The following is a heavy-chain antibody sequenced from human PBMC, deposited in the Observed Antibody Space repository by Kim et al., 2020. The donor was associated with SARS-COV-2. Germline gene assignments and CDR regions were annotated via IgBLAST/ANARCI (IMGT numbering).Heavy chain of an antibody. J-gene: IGHJ4*02. Sequence: GGSLRLSCVASGFNFTNYGMHWVRQAPGKGLEWVGIVSYEGRNTYYAGSVKGRFPISRDNSKNTLYLQMNSLRTEDTARYFCVKEAAFTTVVVDYYFDYWGQGALVTVSS. CDR3: VKEAAFTTVVVDYYFDY. V-gene: IGHV3-30*18. CDR2: VSYEGRNT. D-gene: IGHD2-15*01. CDR1: GFNFTNYG.